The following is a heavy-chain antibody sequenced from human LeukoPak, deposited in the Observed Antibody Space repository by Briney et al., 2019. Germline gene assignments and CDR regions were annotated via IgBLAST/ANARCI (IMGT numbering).Heavy chain of an antibody. V-gene: IGHV3-7*01. J-gene: IGHJ4*02. CDR3: ARVPGSVSYYDY. CDR2: IKQDGSEQ. D-gene: IGHD1-26*01. Sequence: GGSLRLSCAASGFTFSGYWMSWVRQAPGKGLEWVANIKQDGSEQYYVDSVKGRFTVSRDNAKNSLYLQMNSLRAEDTAVYYCARVPGSVSYYDYWGQGTLVTVSS. CDR1: GFTFSGYW.